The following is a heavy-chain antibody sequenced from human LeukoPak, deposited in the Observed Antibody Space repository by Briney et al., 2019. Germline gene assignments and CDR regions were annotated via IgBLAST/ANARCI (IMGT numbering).Heavy chain of an antibody. J-gene: IGHJ4*02. CDR1: GFTFSTYA. CDR2: ISGSGGST. Sequence: GGSLRLSCAASGFTFSTYAMSWVRQAPGKGLEWVSAISGSGGSTYYADSVKGRFTISRDNSKNTLYLQMNSLRAEDTAVYYCAKFLPTHIVVANYYFDYWGQGTLVTVSS. CDR3: AKFLPTHIVVANYYFDY. D-gene: IGHD2-21*01. V-gene: IGHV3-23*01.